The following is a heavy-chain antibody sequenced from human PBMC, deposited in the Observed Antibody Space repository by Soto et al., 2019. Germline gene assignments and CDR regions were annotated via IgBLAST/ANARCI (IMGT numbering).Heavy chain of an antibody. CDR3: AKGTYCSSSSCYRYYYYYYMDF. Sequence: EVQMLESGGGLVQPGGYLRLSCAASGFTFSRYAMSWVRQAPGKGLEWVSAISGSGGNTYYADSVKGRFTISRDNSKNTLYLQMNSLRAEDTAVYYCAKGTYCSSSSCYRYYYYYYMDFLGKGTTVTVSS. J-gene: IGHJ6*03. CDR2: ISGSGGNT. CDR1: GFTFSRYA. D-gene: IGHD2-2*02. V-gene: IGHV3-23*01.